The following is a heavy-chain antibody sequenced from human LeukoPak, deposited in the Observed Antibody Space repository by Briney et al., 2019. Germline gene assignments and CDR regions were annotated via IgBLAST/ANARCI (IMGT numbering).Heavy chain of an antibody. CDR1: GFTFSSYW. Sequence: GGSLRLSCAASGFTFSSYWMTWVRQAPGKGLEWVANIKQDGSEKYYVDSVKGRFTISRDNAKNSLYLQINSLRAEDTAVYYCASTYGSGSTTPFDYWGQGTLVTVSS. CDR3: ASTYGSGSTTPFDY. CDR2: IKQDGSEK. J-gene: IGHJ4*02. D-gene: IGHD3-10*01. V-gene: IGHV3-7*01.